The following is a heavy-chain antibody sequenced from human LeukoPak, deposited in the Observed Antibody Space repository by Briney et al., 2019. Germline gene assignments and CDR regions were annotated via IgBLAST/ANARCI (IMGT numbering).Heavy chain of an antibody. CDR2: ISSSGTT. V-gene: IGHV3-48*03. CDR3: ARDSSAVTGSLYYYYAMDV. D-gene: IGHD6-19*01. J-gene: IGHJ6*02. Sequence: PGGSLRLSCAASGFTFRSCEMNWVRQAPGKGLEWVSYISSSGTTYYADSVKGQFTMSRDNAKNSLHLQMNSLRAEDTAVYYCARDSSAVTGSLYYYYAMDVWGQGTTVTVSS. CDR1: GFTFRSCE.